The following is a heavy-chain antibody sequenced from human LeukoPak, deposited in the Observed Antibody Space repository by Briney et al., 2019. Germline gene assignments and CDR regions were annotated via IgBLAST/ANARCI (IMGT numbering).Heavy chain of an antibody. J-gene: IGHJ5*02. CDR2: IYYSGST. Sequence: SETLSLTCTVSGGSISSYYWSWIRQPPGKGLEWIGYIYYSGSTNYNPSLKSRVTISVDTSKNQFSLKLSSVTAADTAVYYCARGREQLWGWYWFDPWGQGTLVTVSS. D-gene: IGHD6-13*01. CDR3: ARGREQLWGWYWFDP. CDR1: GGSISSYY. V-gene: IGHV4-59*01.